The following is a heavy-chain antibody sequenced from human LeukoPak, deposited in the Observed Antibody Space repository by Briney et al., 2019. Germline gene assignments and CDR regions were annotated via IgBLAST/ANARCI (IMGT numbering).Heavy chain of an antibody. V-gene: IGHV3-7*01. D-gene: IGHD3-16*01. J-gene: IGHJ3*02. CDR1: GFTLSSYW. CDR2: IKQDGSEK. Sequence: GGSLRLSCAASGFTLSSYWMSWVRQAPGKGLEWVANIKQDGSEKYYVDSVKGRFTISRDNAKNSLYLQMNSLRAEDTAVYYCARDWAGSAFDIWGQGTMVTVPS. CDR3: ARDWAGSAFDI.